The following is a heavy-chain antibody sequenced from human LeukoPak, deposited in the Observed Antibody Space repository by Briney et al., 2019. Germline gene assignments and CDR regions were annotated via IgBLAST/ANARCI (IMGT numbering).Heavy chain of an antibody. V-gene: IGHV3-7*01. CDR2: IKQDGSEK. CDR1: GFIFSSYW. Sequence: GGSLRLSCAASGFIFSSYWMSWVRQAPGKGLEWVANIKQDGSEKYYVDSVKGRFTISRDNAKNTLYLQMNSLRGEDTAVYYCGREIQAPGKTLEYWGQGTLVTVSS. CDR3: GREIQAPGKTLEY. J-gene: IGHJ4*02.